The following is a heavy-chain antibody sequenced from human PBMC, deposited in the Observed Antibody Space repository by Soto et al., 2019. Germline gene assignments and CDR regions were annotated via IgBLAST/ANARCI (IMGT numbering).Heavy chain of an antibody. D-gene: IGHD3-16*01. CDR3: ATYTAGGGGRGY. CDR2: YSGTS. V-gene: IGHV4-59*08. CDR1: GASISRDH. J-gene: IGHJ4*02. Sequence: QVQLQESGPGLVKPSETLSLTCTVSGASISRDHWNWIRQPPGKGLEWIGEYSGTSNYNPSLRSRVTISVDTSNNPVSLKLSPVTAADTAVYYCATYTAGGGGRGYWGQGTLVTVSS.